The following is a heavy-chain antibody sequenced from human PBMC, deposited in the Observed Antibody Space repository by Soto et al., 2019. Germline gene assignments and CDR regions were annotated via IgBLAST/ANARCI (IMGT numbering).Heavy chain of an antibody. D-gene: IGHD5-18*01. CDR2: IYYSGST. CDR3: ARANSYGPTASDY. V-gene: IGHV4-30-4*01. CDR1: GGSISSGDYY. J-gene: IGHJ4*02. Sequence: QVQLQESGPGLVKPSQTLSLTCTVSGGSISSGDYYWSWIRQPPGKGLEWIGYIYYSGSTYYNPSPTGRVTISVDTSKNQFSLKLSSVTAADTAVYYCARANSYGPTASDYWGQGTLVTVSS.